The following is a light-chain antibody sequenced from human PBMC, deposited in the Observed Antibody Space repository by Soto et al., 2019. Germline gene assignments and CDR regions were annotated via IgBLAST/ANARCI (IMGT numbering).Light chain of an antibody. J-gene: IGKJ2*01. CDR3: QPDDNWHHT. CDR2: GAS. V-gene: IGKV3-15*01. CDR1: PNRSRN. Sequence: ELGMTQSPATPSVSPGERATLACRARPNRSRNLAWYQQQPGQAPRPLTYGASTRANGIPARFSGSGSGTGFTLTSRSLQSEDFAVYYCQPDDNWHHTFGQGPKLAIK.